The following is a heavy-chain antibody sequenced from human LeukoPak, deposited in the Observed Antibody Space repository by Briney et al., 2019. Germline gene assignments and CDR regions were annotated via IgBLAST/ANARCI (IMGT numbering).Heavy chain of an antibody. J-gene: IGHJ3*02. D-gene: IGHD6-13*01. CDR2: IYPGDSET. CDR3: AEQQGLYDAFEI. Sequence: GESLKISCKGSGYRFTSYWIGWVRQMPGKGLEWMGIIYPGDSETRYSPSFQGQVTISVDKSISTAYLEWSSLKASDTAMYYCAEQQGLYDAFEIWGQGTLVTVSS. V-gene: IGHV5-51*01. CDR1: GYRFTSYW.